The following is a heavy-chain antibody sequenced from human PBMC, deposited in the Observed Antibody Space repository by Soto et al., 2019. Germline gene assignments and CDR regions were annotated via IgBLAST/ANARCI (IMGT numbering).Heavy chain of an antibody. V-gene: IGHV3-48*03. CDR2: ISSGGTTI. CDR1: GFTFSSYE. J-gene: IGHJ4*02. CDR3: ARALDFWSGFLSD. D-gene: IGHD3-3*01. Sequence: GGSPRLSCAASGFTFSSYEMNWIRQAPGKGLEWVSYISSGGTTIYYADSVKGRFTISRDNAKNSLYLQMNSLRAEDTAIYYCARALDFWSGFLSDWGQGTLVTVSS.